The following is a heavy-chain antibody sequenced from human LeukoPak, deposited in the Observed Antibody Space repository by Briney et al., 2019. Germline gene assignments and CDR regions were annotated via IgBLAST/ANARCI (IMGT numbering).Heavy chain of an antibody. CDR3: ATSYYDSSGYYYIAEYFQH. J-gene: IGHJ1*01. CDR2: ISAYNGNT. D-gene: IGHD3-22*01. V-gene: IGHV1-18*01. CDR1: GYTFTDYG. Sequence: ASVKVSCKTSGYTFTDYGISWVRQAPGQGLEWMGWISAYNGNTNYAQKLQGRVTMATDTSTRTAYMELRSPRSDDTAVYYCATSYYDSSGYYYIAEYFQHWGQGTLVTVSS.